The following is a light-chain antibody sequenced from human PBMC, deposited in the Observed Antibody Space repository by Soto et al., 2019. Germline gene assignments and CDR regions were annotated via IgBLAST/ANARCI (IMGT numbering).Light chain of an antibody. Sequence: DIVMTQSPDSLAVSLGERATINCKSSQSVLYSSNNNNYLAWYHQRPGQPPKLLIYWASTRESGVPDRFSGSGSGTDFTLTSTSLQAEDVAVYYCQQYESTPPTFGQGTKLEIK. CDR1: QSVLYSSNNNNY. V-gene: IGKV4-1*01. J-gene: IGKJ2*01. CDR3: QQYESTPPT. CDR2: WAS.